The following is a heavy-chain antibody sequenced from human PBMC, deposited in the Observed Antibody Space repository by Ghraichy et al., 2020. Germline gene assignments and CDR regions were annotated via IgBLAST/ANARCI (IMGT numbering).Heavy chain of an antibody. V-gene: IGHV4-31*03. CDR2: IYYSGNT. CDR3: ARGLVDSHYYGMDV. Sequence: SQTLSLTCTVSGGAVRSGGDYWSWIRQHPGKGLEWIGYIYYSGNTYYTPSLKSRLTISVDTSKNQFPLRLTSVTAADTAVYYCARGLVDSHYYGMDVWGQGTTVTVSS. D-gene: IGHD1-26*01. CDR1: GGAVRSGGDY. J-gene: IGHJ6*02.